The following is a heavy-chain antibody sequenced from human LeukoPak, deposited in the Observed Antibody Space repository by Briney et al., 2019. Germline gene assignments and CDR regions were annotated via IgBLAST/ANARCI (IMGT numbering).Heavy chain of an antibody. V-gene: IGHV3-30*04. Sequence: PGESLRLSCAASGFTFSNYGFHWVRQAPGKGLEWVALISYDGSNKNYADSVKGRFTISRDNSKNTLYLHMNSLRAEDTAVYYCARLKAVAGMNLPTDYWGQGTLVTVSS. D-gene: IGHD6-19*01. CDR1: GFTFSNYG. CDR2: ISYDGSNK. CDR3: ARLKAVAGMNLPTDY. J-gene: IGHJ4*02.